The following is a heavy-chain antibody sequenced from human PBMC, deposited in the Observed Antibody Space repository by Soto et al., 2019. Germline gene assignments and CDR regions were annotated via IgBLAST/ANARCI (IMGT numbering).Heavy chain of an antibody. D-gene: IGHD6-13*01. CDR2: ISGSGSNT. CDR1: GFTFSSYA. CDR3: AKEGQQLGGGYFDY. Sequence: EVQLLESGGGLVQPGGSLRLSCAASGFTFSSYAMSWVRQAPGKGLEWVSAISGSGSNTYYADSVKGRFTISRDNSKNTLFLQMNSLRAEDPAVYYCAKEGQQLGGGYFDYWGQGTLVTVSS. V-gene: IGHV3-23*01. J-gene: IGHJ4*02.